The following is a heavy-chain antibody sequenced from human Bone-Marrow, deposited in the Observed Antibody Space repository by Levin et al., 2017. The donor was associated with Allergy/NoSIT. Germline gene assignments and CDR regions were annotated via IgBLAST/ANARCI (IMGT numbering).Heavy chain of an antibody. V-gene: IGHV3-21*01. CDR2: ITRSSNYI. Sequence: PGGSLRLSCVGSGFTFNTHTMNWVRQAPGKGLEWVASITRSSNYIYYADSAKGRFTISRDNAENSLYLQMHSLRAEDTAVYYCAREYYYDNGGTWWGQGTLVTVSS. J-gene: IGHJ4*02. D-gene: IGHD3-22*01. CDR1: GFTFNTHT. CDR3: AREYYYDNGGTW.